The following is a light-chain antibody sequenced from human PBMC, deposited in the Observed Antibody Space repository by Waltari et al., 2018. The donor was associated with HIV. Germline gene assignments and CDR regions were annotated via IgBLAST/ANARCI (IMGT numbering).Light chain of an antibody. J-gene: IGLJ3*02. Sequence: QSALTQPASVSGSPGQSVTIFCTGTSSDVGRYNYVSWYQQHPGKAPKVIIYEVTIRPSGVSDRFSGSKSGNTASLTISGLQAEDEAVYYCLSYTSSSTEVFGGGTRLTVL. CDR3: LSYTSSSTEV. V-gene: IGLV2-14*01. CDR2: EVT. CDR1: SSDVGRYNY.